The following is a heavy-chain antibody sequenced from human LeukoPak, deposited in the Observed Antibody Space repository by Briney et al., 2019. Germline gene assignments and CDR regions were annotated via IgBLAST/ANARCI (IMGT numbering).Heavy chain of an antibody. CDR1: GFTFDDYA. Sequence: PGRSLRLSCAASGFTFDDYAMHWVRQAPGKGLEWVSGISWTSGSRGYADSVKGRFTISRDNAKHSLYLQMNSLGAEDTALDYCAKGESYVDTACFDYWGQGTLVTVSS. D-gene: IGHD5-18*01. CDR2: ISWTSGSR. J-gene: IGHJ4*02. V-gene: IGHV3-9*01. CDR3: AKGESYVDTACFDY.